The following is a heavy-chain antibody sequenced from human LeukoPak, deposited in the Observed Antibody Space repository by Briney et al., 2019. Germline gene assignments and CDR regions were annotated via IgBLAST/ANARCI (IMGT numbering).Heavy chain of an antibody. CDR1: GGSISSGSYY. CDR3: ARGVVPAAPFDY. Sequence: SETLSLTCTVSGGSISSGSYYWSWIRQPAGKGLEWIGRIYTSGSTNYNPSLKSRVTISVDTSKNQFSLKLSSVTAADTAVYYCARGVVPAAPFDYWGQGTLVTVSS. CDR2: IYTSGST. V-gene: IGHV4-61*02. J-gene: IGHJ4*02. D-gene: IGHD2-2*01.